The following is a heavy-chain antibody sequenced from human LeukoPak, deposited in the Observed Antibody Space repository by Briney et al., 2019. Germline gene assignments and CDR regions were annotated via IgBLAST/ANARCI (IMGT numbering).Heavy chain of an antibody. CDR3: AREVPAAMSYYYGMDV. J-gene: IGHJ6*02. V-gene: IGHV4-59*01. CDR2: IYYSGST. D-gene: IGHD2-2*01. CDR1: GGSISSYY. Sequence: SETQSLTCTVSGGSISSYYWSWIRQPPGKGLEWIGYIYYSGSTNHNPSLKSRVTISVDTSKNQFSLKLSSVTAADTAVYYCAREVPAAMSYYYGMDVWGQGTTVTVSS.